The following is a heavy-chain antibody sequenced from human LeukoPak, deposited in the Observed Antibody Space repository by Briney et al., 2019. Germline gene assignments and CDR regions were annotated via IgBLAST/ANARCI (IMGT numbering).Heavy chain of an antibody. CDR3: ATASSYYYYYGMDV. CDR1: GYTFTSYY. D-gene: IGHD6-13*01. Sequence: VASVKVSCKASGYTFTSYYMHWVRQAPGQGLEWMGIINPSGGSTIYAQKFQGRVTMTEDTSTDTAYMELSSLRSEDTAVYYCATASSYYYYYGMDVWGQGTTVTVSS. J-gene: IGHJ6*02. CDR2: INPSGGST. V-gene: IGHV1-46*01.